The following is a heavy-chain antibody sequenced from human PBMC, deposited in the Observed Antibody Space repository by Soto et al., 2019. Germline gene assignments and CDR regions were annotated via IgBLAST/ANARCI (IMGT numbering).Heavy chain of an antibody. Sequence: XGTLSLTCAVSGGSISSSNWWSCVRQPPGKGLEWIGEIYHSGSTNYNPSLKSRVTISVDKSKNQFSLKLGSVTAADTAVYYCARSQRNLYYYGMDVWGQGTTVTVSS. CDR1: GGSISSSNW. J-gene: IGHJ6*02. CDR2: IYHSGST. D-gene: IGHD6-25*01. CDR3: ARSQRNLYYYGMDV. V-gene: IGHV4-4*02.